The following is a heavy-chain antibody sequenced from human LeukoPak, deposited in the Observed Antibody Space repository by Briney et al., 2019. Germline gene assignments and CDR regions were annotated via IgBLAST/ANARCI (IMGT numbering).Heavy chain of an antibody. CDR3: ARTTVYAPAEYFQH. CDR1: GYTFTSYG. D-gene: IGHD4-17*01. V-gene: IGHV1-18*01. CDR2: ISVYNGNT. J-gene: IGHJ1*01. Sequence: ASVKVSCKASGYTFTSYGISWVRQAPGQGLEWMGWISVYNGNTNYAQKLQGRVTMTTDTSTSTAYMELRSLRSDDTAVYYCARTTVYAPAEYFQHWGQGTLVTVSS.